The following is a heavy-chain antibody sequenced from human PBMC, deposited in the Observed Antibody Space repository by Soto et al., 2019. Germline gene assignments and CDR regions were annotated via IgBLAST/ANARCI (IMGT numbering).Heavy chain of an antibody. V-gene: IGHV1-69*13. CDR1: GGTFSRYA. D-gene: IGHD2-15*01. J-gene: IGHJ4*02. CDR2: IIPIFGTA. Sequence: SVKVSCKASGGTFSRYAVICVLRSGVQGLEGMGGIIPIFGTANYAQKFQGRVTITADESTSTAYMELSSLRSEDTAVYYCASLILYCSGGSCSYYFDYWGQGTLVTVSS. CDR3: ASLILYCSGGSCSYYFDY.